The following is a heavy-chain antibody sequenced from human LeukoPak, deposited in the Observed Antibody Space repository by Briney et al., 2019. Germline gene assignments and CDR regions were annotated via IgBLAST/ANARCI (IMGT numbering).Heavy chain of an antibody. CDR2: ITGSSAGT. J-gene: IGHJ4*02. CDR1: GFTFNSYG. CDR3: AKLDYYDTH. D-gene: IGHD3-22*01. Sequence: GRSLRLSCAASGFTFNSYGMHWVRQAPGKGLEWVSSITGSSAGTYYADSVKGRFTISRDNSKNTLYLQMNSLRAEDTAVYFCAKLDYYDTHWGQGTLVTVSS. V-gene: IGHV3-23*01.